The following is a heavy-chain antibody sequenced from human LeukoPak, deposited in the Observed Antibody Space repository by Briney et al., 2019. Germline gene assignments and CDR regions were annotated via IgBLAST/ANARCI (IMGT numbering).Heavy chain of an antibody. CDR3: ARHSYYYDSSGYLPLFDY. V-gene: IGHV4-39*01. Sequence: PSGTLSLTCAVSGGSIRSSSYYWGWIRQPPGKGLEWIGSIYYSGSTYYNPSLKSRVSMSVDTSKNQFSLKLSSVTAADTAVYYCARHSYYYDSSGYLPLFDYWGQGTLVTVSS. CDR2: IYYSGST. J-gene: IGHJ4*02. CDR1: GGSIRSSSYY. D-gene: IGHD3-22*01.